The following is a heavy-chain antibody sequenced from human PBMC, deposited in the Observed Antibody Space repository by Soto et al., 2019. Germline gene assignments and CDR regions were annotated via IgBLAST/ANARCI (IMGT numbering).Heavy chain of an antibody. Sequence: PGGSLRLSCAASGFTFSSYGMHWVRQAPGKGLEWVAVIWYDGSNKYYADSVKGRFTISRDNSKDTLYLQMNSLRAEDTAVYYCARDGRPSDMRPPSNWFDPWGQGTLVTVSS. V-gene: IGHV3-33*01. J-gene: IGHJ5*02. CDR1: GFTFSSYG. D-gene: IGHD2-15*01. CDR3: ARDGRPSDMRPPSNWFDP. CDR2: IWYDGSNK.